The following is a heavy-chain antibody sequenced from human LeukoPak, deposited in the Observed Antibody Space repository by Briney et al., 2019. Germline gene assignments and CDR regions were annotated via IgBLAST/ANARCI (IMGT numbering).Heavy chain of an antibody. D-gene: IGHD2-2*02. CDR1: GGSFSGYY. CDR2: INHSGST. Sequence: PETLSLTCAVYGGSFSGYYWSWIRQPPGKGLEWIGEINHSGSTNYNPSLKSRVTISVDTSKNQFSLKLSSVTAADTAVYYCARGYCSSTSCYSRFRYWGQGTLVTVSS. CDR3: ARGYCSSTSCYSRFRY. J-gene: IGHJ4*02. V-gene: IGHV4-34*01.